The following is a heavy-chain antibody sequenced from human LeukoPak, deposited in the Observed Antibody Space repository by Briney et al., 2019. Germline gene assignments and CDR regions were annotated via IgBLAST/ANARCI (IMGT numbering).Heavy chain of an antibody. V-gene: IGHV3-9*03. CDR3: AKAEAATVTNEGALDY. CDR2: ISWNSGSI. D-gene: IGHD4-11*01. CDR1: GFTFDDYA. Sequence: GGSLRLSCAASGFTFDDYAMHWVRQAPGKGLEWVSGISWNSGSIGYADSVKGRFTISRDNAKNSLYLQMNSLRAEDMALYYCAKAEAATVTNEGALDYWGQGTLVTVSS. J-gene: IGHJ4*02.